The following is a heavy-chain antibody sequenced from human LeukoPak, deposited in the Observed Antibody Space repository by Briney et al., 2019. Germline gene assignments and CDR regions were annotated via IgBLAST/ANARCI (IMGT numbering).Heavy chain of an antibody. J-gene: IGHJ5*02. Sequence: GGSLRLSCAASGFTFSSYGMHWVRQAPGKGLEWVAVISYDGSNKYYADSVKGRFTISRDNSKNTLYLQMNSLRAEDTAVYYCAKDGTRYCSSTSCLMDPWGQGTLVTVSS. V-gene: IGHV3-30*18. D-gene: IGHD2-2*01. CDR2: ISYDGSNK. CDR1: GFTFSSYG. CDR3: AKDGTRYCSSTSCLMDP.